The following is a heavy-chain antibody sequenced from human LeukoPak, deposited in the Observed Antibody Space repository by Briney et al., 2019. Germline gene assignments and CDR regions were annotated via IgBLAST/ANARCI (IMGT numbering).Heavy chain of an antibody. J-gene: IGHJ3*02. CDR1: GGSIGTYY. CDR3: ARASDYDNDSFHI. V-gene: IGHV4-59*01. D-gene: IGHD5-12*01. CDR2: SSYGGST. Sequence: PSETLSLTCTVSGGSIGTYYWNWIRQPPGRGLEWIGYSSYGGSTRYNLSLKSRASIVVDTSKNQFSLKLSSVTAADTAVYYCARASDYDNDSFHIWGQGTLVTVSS.